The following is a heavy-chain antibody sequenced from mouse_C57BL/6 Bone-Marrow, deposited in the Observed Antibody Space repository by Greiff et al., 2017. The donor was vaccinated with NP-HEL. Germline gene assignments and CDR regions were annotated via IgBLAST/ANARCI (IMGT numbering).Heavy chain of an antibody. CDR3: AKTYGSSFHYAMDY. CDR1: GFSLTSYG. V-gene: IGHV2-5*01. D-gene: IGHD1-1*01. CDR2: IWSGGST. Sequence: VQLQQSGPGLVQPSQSLSITCTVSGFSLTSYGVHWVRQSPGKGLEWLGVIWSGGSTDYNAAFMSNLSITKDNSKSQVFFKMNSLQADDTAIYSCAKTYGSSFHYAMDYWGQGTSVTVSS. J-gene: IGHJ4*01.